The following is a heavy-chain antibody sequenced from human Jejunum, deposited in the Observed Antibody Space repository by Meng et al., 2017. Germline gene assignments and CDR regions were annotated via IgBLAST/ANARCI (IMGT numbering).Heavy chain of an antibody. V-gene: IGHV4-4*02. CDR1: GGSITCTKW. J-gene: IGHJ4*02. CDR3: ASRPVGIRTYYFDC. CDR2: VFHSGTP. D-gene: IGHD2-21*01. Sequence: QVRLQGGGPGRVKPSGALSLTCACSGGSITCTKWGSWVRQTPGKGLEWIGEVFHSGTPNYNPSLMSRLTMSVDKSKNQFSLNLTSVTAADTAVYYCASRPVGIRTYYFDCWGQGTLVTVSS.